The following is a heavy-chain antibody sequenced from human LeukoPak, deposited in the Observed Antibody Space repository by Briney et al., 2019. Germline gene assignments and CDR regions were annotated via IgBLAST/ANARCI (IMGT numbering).Heavy chain of an antibody. J-gene: IGHJ3*02. V-gene: IGHV3-53*01. D-gene: IGHD2-2*01. CDR1: GFTVSSNY. Sequence: PGGSLRLSCAASGFTVSSNYMTWVRQAPGKGLEWVSVIYSGGGTYYADSVKGRFTISRDNFKNTLYLQMNSLRAEDTAVYYCARDHAYAFDIWGQGTLVTVSS. CDR2: IYSGGGT. CDR3: ARDHAYAFDI.